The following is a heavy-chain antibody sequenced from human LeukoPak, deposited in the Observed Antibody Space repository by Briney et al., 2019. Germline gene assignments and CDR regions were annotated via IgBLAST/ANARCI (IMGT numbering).Heavy chain of an antibody. Sequence: EASVNVSCKASGYTFTSYDINWVRQATGQGLEWMGWMNPNSGNTGYAQKFQGRVTMTRDTSASTVYMELSSLRSEDTAIYYCARIRDGYNDAYDIWGQGTVVTVPS. CDR3: ARIRDGYNDAYDI. D-gene: IGHD5-24*01. CDR1: GYTFTSYD. V-gene: IGHV1-8*01. J-gene: IGHJ3*02. CDR2: MNPNSGNT.